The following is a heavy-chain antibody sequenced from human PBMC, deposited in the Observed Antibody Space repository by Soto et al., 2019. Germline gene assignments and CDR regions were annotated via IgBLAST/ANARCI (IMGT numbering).Heavy chain of an antibody. Sequence: EVQLLESGGGLVQPGGSLRLSCAASGFTFSSYAMSWVRQAPGKGLEWVSGISGSGDSTYYADSVKGRFTISRDNSKNTLYLQMNSLRAEDTAVYYCAKVQRLFLSPSDYWGQGTLVTVSS. CDR1: GFTFSSYA. J-gene: IGHJ4*02. CDR3: AKVQRLFLSPSDY. D-gene: IGHD3-3*01. V-gene: IGHV3-23*01. CDR2: ISGSGDST.